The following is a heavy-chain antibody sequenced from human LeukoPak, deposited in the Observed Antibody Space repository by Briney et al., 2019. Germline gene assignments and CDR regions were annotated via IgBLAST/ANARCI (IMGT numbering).Heavy chain of an antibody. CDR1: AFNSTDYG. V-gene: IGHV3-30*18. CDR2: IIHDGSDK. Sequence: PGGSLRLSCAYSAFNSTDYGMDWGRQAPGKGLERVSVIIHDGSDKYDADSVKGRFSISRDNSKNIVYLQMNSLRPEDTAIYFCAKVGGRSWFYFDSWGQGTVVTVSS. J-gene: IGHJ4*02. D-gene: IGHD6-13*01. CDR3: AKVGGRSWFYFDS.